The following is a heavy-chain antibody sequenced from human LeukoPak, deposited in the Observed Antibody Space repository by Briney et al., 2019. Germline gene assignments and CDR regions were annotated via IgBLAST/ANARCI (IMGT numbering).Heavy chain of an antibody. CDR2: ISYDGSNK. CDR3: AKDGPNSSGWADYYYYMDV. D-gene: IGHD6-19*01. Sequence: GGSLRLSCAASGFTFSSYAMHWVRQAPGKGLEWVAVISYDGSNKYYADSVKGRFTISRDNSKNTLYLQMNSLRAEDTAVYYCAKDGPNSSGWADYYYYMDVWGKGTTVTVSS. J-gene: IGHJ6*03. V-gene: IGHV3-30*04. CDR1: GFTFSSYA.